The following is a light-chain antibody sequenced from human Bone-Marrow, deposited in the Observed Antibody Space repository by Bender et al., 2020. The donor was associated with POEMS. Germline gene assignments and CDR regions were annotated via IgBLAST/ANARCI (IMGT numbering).Light chain of an antibody. CDR2: ENN. V-gene: IGLV1-51*02. CDR1: RSNIGNNY. J-gene: IGLJ3*02. Sequence: QSVLTQPPSVSAAPGQKVTISCSGTRSNIGNNYVSWYQQFPGTAPKLLIYENNKRPSGIPDRFSGSKSGTSATLGITGLQTGDEADYYCGTWDSSLSPWVFGGGTKLTVL. CDR3: GTWDSSLSPWV.